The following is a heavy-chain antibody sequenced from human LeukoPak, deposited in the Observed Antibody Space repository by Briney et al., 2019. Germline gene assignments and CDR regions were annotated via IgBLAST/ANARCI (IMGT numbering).Heavy chain of an antibody. CDR1: GGTFSSYA. V-gene: IGHV1-69*05. J-gene: IGHJ4*02. CDR3: ARIPTNIRGAFDY. Sequence: SVKVSCKASGGTFSSYAISWVRQAPGQGLEWMGRIIPIFGTANYAQEFQGRVTITTDESTSTAYMELSSLRSEDTAVYYCARIPTNIRGAFDYWGQGTLVTVSS. CDR2: IIPIFGTA. D-gene: IGHD3-10*01.